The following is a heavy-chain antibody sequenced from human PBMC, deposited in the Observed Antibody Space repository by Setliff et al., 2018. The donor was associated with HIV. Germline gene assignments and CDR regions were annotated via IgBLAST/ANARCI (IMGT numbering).Heavy chain of an antibody. Sequence: PGGSLRLSCAASGFTFSSYSMNWVRQAPGKGLEWVSSISSSSSYIYYADSVKGRFTISRDNAKNSLYLQMNSLRAEDTAVYYCASVARSGYYFQLGYWGQGTLVTVSS. CDR3: ASVARSGYYFQLGY. V-gene: IGHV3-21*01. CDR2: ISSSSSYI. J-gene: IGHJ4*02. CDR1: GFTFSSYS. D-gene: IGHD3-22*01.